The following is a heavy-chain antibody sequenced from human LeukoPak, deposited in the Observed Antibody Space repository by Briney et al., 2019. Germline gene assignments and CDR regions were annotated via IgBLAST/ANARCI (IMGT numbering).Heavy chain of an antibody. J-gene: IGHJ4*02. Sequence: QAGGSLRLSCAASGFTFSSYAMHWVRQAPGKGLEWVAVISYDGNNKYYADSVKGRFTISRDNSKNTLYLQMNSLRAEDTAVYYCADGYCSGGSCHSLDYWGQGTLVTVSS. CDR1: GFTFSSYA. CDR3: ADGYCSGGSCHSLDY. CDR2: ISYDGNNK. V-gene: IGHV3-30*04. D-gene: IGHD2-15*01.